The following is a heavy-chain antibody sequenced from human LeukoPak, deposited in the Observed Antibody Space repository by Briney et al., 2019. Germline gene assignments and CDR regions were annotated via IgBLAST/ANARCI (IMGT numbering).Heavy chain of an antibody. CDR2: IYPSGRT. D-gene: IGHD6-19*01. Sequence: SETLSLTGTVSGGSISSYYWSWIRQPARKGLESIGRIYPSGRTNYNPSLTSRVTISLDTSKKQFSLRLTSVTAADTAVYFCARGRGIPVTGILLDYWGLGTLVTVAS. J-gene: IGHJ4*01. CDR1: GGSISSYY. CDR3: ARGRGIPVTGILLDY. V-gene: IGHV4-4*07.